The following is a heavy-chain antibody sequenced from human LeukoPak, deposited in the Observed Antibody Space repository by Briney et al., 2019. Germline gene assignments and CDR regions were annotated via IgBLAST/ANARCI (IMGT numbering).Heavy chain of an antibody. J-gene: IGHJ6*02. D-gene: IGHD3-3*01. CDR2: MNPNSGNT. CDR1: GYTFTSYD. CDR3: AGGPSYYDFWSGYYGMDV. V-gene: IGHV1-8*01. Sequence: ASVKVSCKASGYTFTSYDINWVRQATGQGLEWMGWMNPNSGNTGYAQKFQGRVTMTRNTTISTAYMELSSLRSEDTAVYYCAGGPSYYDFWSGYYGMDVWGQGTAVTVSS.